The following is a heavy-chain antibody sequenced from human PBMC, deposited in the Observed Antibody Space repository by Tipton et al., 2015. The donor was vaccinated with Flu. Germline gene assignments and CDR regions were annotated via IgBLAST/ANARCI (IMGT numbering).Heavy chain of an antibody. J-gene: IGHJ4*02. CDR3: ARVGVVTPFDY. V-gene: IGHV4-39*07. D-gene: IGHD2-15*01. Sequence: GLVKPSETLSLTCTVSGDSISSYYWGWIRQPPGKGLEWIGSIYYSGSTYYNPSLKSRVTISVDTSKNQFSLKLSSVTAADTAVYYCARVGVVTPFDYWGQGTLVTVSS. CDR1: GDSISSYY. CDR2: IYYSGST.